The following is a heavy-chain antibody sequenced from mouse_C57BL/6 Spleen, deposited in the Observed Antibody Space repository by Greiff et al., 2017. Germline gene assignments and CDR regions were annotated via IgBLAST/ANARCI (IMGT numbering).Heavy chain of an antibody. V-gene: IGHV5-9*01. J-gene: IGHJ2*01. Sequence: EVKLVESGGGLVKPGGSLKLSCAASGFTFSSYTMSWVRQTPEKRLEWVATISGGGGNTYYPDSVKGRFTISRANAKNTLYLQMSSLRSEDTALYYCARHLIDFDYWGQGTTLTVSS. CDR2: ISGGGGNT. CDR1: GFTFSSYT. CDR3: ARHLIDFDY.